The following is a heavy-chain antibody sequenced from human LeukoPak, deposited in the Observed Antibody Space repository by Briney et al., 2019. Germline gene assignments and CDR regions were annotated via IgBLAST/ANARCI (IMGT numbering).Heavy chain of an antibody. CDR2: INPNSGGT. D-gene: IGHD1-1*01. J-gene: IGHJ3*02. Sequence: GASVKVSCKASGYTFTGYYTHWVRQAPGQGLEWMGWINPNSGGTNYAQKFQGRVTMTRDTSIGTAYMELSRLRSDDTAVYYCATYNWNPGAFDIWGQGTMVTVSS. V-gene: IGHV1-2*02. CDR3: ATYNWNPGAFDI. CDR1: GYTFTGYY.